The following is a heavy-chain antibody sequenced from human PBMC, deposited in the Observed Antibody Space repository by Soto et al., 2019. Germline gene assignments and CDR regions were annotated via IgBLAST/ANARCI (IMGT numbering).Heavy chain of an antibody. V-gene: IGHV1-46*03. J-gene: IGHJ1*01. D-gene: IGHD3-3*01. CDR3: ARGLLHHYDFWSGRPSDFQH. CDR2: INPSGGST. CDR1: GYTFTSYY. Sequence: ASVKVSCKASGYTFTSYYMHWVRQAPGQGLEWMGIINPSGGSTSYAQKFQGRVTMTRDTSTSTVYMELSSLRSEDTAVYYCARGLLHHYDFWSGRPSDFQHSGQGTLVTVSS.